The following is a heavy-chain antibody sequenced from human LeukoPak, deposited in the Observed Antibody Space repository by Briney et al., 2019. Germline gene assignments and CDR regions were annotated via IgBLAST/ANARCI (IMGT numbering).Heavy chain of an antibody. CDR2: ISYGGSKK. D-gene: IGHD3-3*01. Sequence: GGSLRLSCAASGFTFSSHAMHWVRQAPGKGLEWVAVISYGGSKKYYADSVKGRFTISRDNSKNTLYLQMNSLRAEDTAVYYCARDHGAGITIFGVVNLLDYWGQGTLVTVSS. CDR1: GFTFSSHA. CDR3: ARDHGAGITIFGVVNLLDY. J-gene: IGHJ4*02. V-gene: IGHV3-30*04.